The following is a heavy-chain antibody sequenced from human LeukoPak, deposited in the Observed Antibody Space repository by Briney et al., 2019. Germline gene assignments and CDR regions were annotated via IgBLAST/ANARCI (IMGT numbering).Heavy chain of an antibody. CDR1: GFIFSNYG. J-gene: IGHJ6*02. Sequence: GGSLRLSCAASGFIFSNYGMHWVRQAPGKGLEWGAVIWYGGTKKHYADSVKGRFTISRDNSKNRVQLQMSSLRAEDTAMYYCARDWRMTTATFYYYGMDVWGQGTTVTVSS. V-gene: IGHV3-33*01. CDR2: IWYGGTKK. D-gene: IGHD2/OR15-2a*01. CDR3: ARDWRMTTATFYYYGMDV.